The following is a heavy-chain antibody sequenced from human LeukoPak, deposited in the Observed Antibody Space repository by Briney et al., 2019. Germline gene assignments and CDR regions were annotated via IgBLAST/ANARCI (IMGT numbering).Heavy chain of an antibody. Sequence: GGSLRLSCAASGFTFSSYAMHWVRQAPGKGLEYVSAISSNGGSTYYANSVKGRFTISRDNSKNTLYLQMGSLRAEDMAVYYCARDKWFGRYYFDYWGQGTLVTVSS. D-gene: IGHD3-10*01. V-gene: IGHV3-64*01. J-gene: IGHJ4*02. CDR3: ARDKWFGRYYFDY. CDR2: ISSNGGST. CDR1: GFTFSSYA.